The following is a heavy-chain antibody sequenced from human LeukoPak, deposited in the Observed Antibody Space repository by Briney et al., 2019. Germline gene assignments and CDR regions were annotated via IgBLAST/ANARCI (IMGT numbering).Heavy chain of an antibody. CDR1: GGSFSGYY. J-gene: IGHJ4*02. V-gene: IGHV4-34*01. Sequence: SETLSLTCAVYGGSFSGYYWSWIRQPPGKGLEWIGEINHSGSTNYNPSLKSRVTISVDTSKNQFSLKLSSVTAADTAVYYCARRHCSSTSCYLPKYYFDYWSQGTLVPVSS. CDR2: INHSGST. D-gene: IGHD2-2*01. CDR3: ARRHCSSTSCYLPKYYFDY.